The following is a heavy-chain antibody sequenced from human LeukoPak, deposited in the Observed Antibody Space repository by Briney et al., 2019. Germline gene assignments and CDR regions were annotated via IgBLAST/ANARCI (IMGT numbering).Heavy chain of an antibody. J-gene: IGHJ4*02. Sequence: PGRSLRPSCAASGFTFDDYAMHWVRQAPGKGLEWVSGISWNSGSIGYADSVKGRFTISRDNAKNSLYLQMNSLRAEDTALYYCAKDIGRYGDYGYFDYWGQGTLVTVSS. CDR2: ISWNSGSI. CDR1: GFTFDDYA. CDR3: AKDIGRYGDYGYFDY. D-gene: IGHD4-17*01. V-gene: IGHV3-9*01.